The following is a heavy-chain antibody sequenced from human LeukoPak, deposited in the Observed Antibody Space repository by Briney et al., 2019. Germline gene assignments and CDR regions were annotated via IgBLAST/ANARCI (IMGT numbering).Heavy chain of an antibody. CDR2: ISSSSSTI. CDR3: ARDRWELLGTDY. V-gene: IGHV3-48*04. D-gene: IGHD1-26*01. J-gene: IGHJ4*02. Sequence: GGSLRLSCAASGFTFSSYSMNWVRQAPGKGLEWVSSISSSSSTIYYADSVKGRFTISRDNAKNSLYLQMNSLRAEDTAVYYCARDRWELLGTDYWGQGTLVTVSS. CDR1: GFTFSSYS.